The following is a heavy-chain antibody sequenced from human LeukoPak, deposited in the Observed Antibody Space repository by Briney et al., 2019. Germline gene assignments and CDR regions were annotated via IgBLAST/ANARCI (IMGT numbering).Heavy chain of an antibody. Sequence: ASVKVSCKASGYTFTSYHMYWVRQAPGQGLEWMGIINPSGGSTSYAQKFQDRVTMTRDMSTSTVYMELSSLRSEDTAVYYCASYLSGWPMKYWGQGILVTVSP. CDR2: INPSGGST. V-gene: IGHV1-46*01. CDR3: ASYLSGWPMKY. J-gene: IGHJ4*02. CDR1: GYTFTSYH. D-gene: IGHD6-19*01.